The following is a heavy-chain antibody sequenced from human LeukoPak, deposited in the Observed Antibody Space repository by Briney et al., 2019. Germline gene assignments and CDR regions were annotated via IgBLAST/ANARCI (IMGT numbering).Heavy chain of an antibody. Sequence: ASVKVSCKASGYTFTSYDINWVRQATGQGLEWMGWMNPNSGNTGYAQKFQGRVTMTRNTSISTAYMELSSLRSEDTAVCYCARGHRSMVRGVSKGDYYYYMDVWGKGTTVTISS. CDR1: GYTFTSYD. J-gene: IGHJ6*03. V-gene: IGHV1-8*01. CDR3: ARGHRSMVRGVSKGDYYYYMDV. CDR2: MNPNSGNT. D-gene: IGHD3-10*01.